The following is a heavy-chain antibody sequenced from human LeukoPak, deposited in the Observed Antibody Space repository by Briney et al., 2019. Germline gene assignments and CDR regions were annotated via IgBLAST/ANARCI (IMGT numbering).Heavy chain of an antibody. Sequence: PSETLSLTCTVSGGSISSYYWSWIRQPAGKGLEWIGRIYTSGSTNYNPSLKSRVTMSVDTSKNQFSLKLSSVTAADTAVYYWAKNKITFGGVIVGDYWGQGTLVTVSS. J-gene: IGHJ4*02. CDR2: IYTSGST. V-gene: IGHV4-4*07. CDR3: AKNKITFGGVIVGDY. D-gene: IGHD3-16*02. CDR1: GGSISSYY.